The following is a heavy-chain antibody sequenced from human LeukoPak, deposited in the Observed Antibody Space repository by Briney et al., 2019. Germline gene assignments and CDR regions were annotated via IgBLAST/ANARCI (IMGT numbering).Heavy chain of an antibody. D-gene: IGHD1-26*01. CDR3: ASGRGRNSGSLLDAFDI. J-gene: IGHJ3*02. V-gene: IGHV1-8*01. Sequence: ASVKVSCKASGYTFTSYDVNWVRQATGQGLEWMGWMNPNSGNTGYAQKFQGRVTMTRNTSISTAYMELSSLRSEDTAVYYCASGRGRNSGSLLDAFDIWGQGTMVTVSS. CDR2: MNPNSGNT. CDR1: GYTFTSYD.